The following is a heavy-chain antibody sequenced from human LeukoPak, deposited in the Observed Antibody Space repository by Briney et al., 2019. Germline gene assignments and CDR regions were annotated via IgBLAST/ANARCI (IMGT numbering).Heavy chain of an antibody. CDR1: GFTFSSYD. J-gene: IGHJ6*02. D-gene: IGHD6-13*01. CDR3: ARATTYTGIGIPKQQLPSYGMDV. V-gene: IGHV3-13*01. CDR2: ITTAGDT. Sequence: GGSLRLSCAASGFTFSSYDMHWVRQPTGKGLEWVSAITTAGDTYYPGSAKGRFTISRDNAKNSLYLQMNSLRAEDTAVYYCARATTYTGIGIPKQQLPSYGMDVWGQGTTVTVSS.